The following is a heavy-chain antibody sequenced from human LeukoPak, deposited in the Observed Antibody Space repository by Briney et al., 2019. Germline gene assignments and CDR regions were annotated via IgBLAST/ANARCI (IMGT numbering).Heavy chain of an antibody. D-gene: IGHD2-2*01. V-gene: IGHV4-61*02. CDR1: GRSISSGSYY. CDR2: IYTSGST. Sequence: SQTLFLTCTVPGRSISSGSYYSSWIRQPAGKGLEWIGRIYTSGSTNYNPSLKSRVTISVDTSKNQFSLKLSSVTAADTAVYYCARDRCSSTSCYLAYYYYGMDVWGQGTTVTVSS. CDR3: ARDRCSSTSCYLAYYYYGMDV. J-gene: IGHJ6*02.